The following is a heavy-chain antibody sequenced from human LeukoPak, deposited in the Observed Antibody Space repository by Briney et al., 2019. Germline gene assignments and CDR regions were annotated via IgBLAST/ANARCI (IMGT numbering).Heavy chain of an antibody. D-gene: IGHD6-13*01. J-gene: IGHJ4*02. CDR3: ARDFISAAGIDY. CDR1: GFTFSSYE. V-gene: IGHV3-48*03. CDR2: ISSSGSTI. Sequence: PGGSLRLSCAASGFTFSSYEMNWVRQAPGKGLEWVSYISSSGSTINYADSVKGRFTMSRDNAKNSLYLQMKSLRAEDTAVYYCARDFISAAGIDYWGQGTLVTVSS.